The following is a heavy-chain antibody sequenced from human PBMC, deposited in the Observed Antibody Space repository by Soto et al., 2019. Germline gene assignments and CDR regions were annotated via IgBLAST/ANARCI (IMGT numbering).Heavy chain of an antibody. CDR1: GFTFSGSA. D-gene: IGHD6-6*01. CDR2: IRSKANSYAT. Sequence: GFTFSGSAMHWVRQSSGKGLEWVGRIRSKANSYATAYAASVKGRFTISRDDSKNTAYLQMNSLKTEDTAVYYCTRREYSSSSNGMDVWGQGTTVTVYS. V-gene: IGHV3-73*01. J-gene: IGHJ6*02. CDR3: TRREYSSSSNGMDV.